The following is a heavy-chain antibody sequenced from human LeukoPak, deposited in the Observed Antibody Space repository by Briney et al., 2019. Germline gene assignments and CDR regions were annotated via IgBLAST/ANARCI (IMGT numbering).Heavy chain of an antibody. V-gene: IGHV3-21*01. D-gene: IGHD3-22*01. CDR2: ISSSSSYI. CDR1: GFTFSSYS. Sequence: NPGGSLRPYCAASGFTFSSYSMNWVRQAPGKGLEWVSSISSSSSYIYYTDSVRGRFTISRDNAKNSLYLQMNSLRAEDTAVYYCARGNYYDTTDFYWGQGTLVTVSS. J-gene: IGHJ4*02. CDR3: ARGNYYDTTDFY.